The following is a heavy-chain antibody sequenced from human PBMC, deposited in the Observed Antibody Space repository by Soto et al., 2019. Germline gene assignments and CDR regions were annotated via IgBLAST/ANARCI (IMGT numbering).Heavy chain of an antibody. CDR2: INHSGST. Sequence: KPSETLSLTCAVYGGSFSGYYWSWIRQPPGKGLEWIGEINHSGSTNYNPSLKSRVTISVDTSKNQFSLKLSSVTAADTAVYYCARRMACSTSCFWFDPWGQGTLVTVSS. J-gene: IGHJ5*02. CDR3: ARRMACSTSCFWFDP. V-gene: IGHV4-34*01. D-gene: IGHD2-2*01. CDR1: GGSFSGYY.